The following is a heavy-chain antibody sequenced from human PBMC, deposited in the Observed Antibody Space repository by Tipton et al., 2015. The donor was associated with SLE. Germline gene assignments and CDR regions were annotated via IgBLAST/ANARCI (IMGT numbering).Heavy chain of an antibody. Sequence: TLSLTRTVSGDSISSGDCYWSWIRQPAGKGLEWIGHIYTTGSTNYNPSLKSRVTISVDTSKNQLSLKLTSVAAADTSVYYCAKKKGGTMEDYWGQGTLVTVSS. V-gene: IGHV4-61*09. D-gene: IGHD1-7*01. J-gene: IGHJ4*02. CDR2: IYTTGST. CDR3: AKKKGGTMEDY. CDR1: GDSISSGDCY.